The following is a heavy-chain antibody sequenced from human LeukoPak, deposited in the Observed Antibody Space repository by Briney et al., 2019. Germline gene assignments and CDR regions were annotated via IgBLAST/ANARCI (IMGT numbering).Heavy chain of an antibody. V-gene: IGHV1-18*01. CDR3: ARDRPAAANDY. J-gene: IGHJ4*02. CDR2: ISAFNGNT. D-gene: IGHD2-2*01. Sequence: GASVKVSCKTSGYTFTSFGISWVRQAPGQGLEWMGWISAFNGNTNYAQKLQGRVTMTTDTPTSTAYMELRSLRSDDTAVYYCARDRPAAANDYWGQGTLVTVSS. CDR1: GYTFTSFG.